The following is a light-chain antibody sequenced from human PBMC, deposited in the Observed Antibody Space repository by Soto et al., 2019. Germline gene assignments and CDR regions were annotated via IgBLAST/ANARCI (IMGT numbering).Light chain of an antibody. CDR2: GAS. V-gene: IGKV3-15*01. CDR3: QQYDNWPQT. J-gene: IGKJ1*01. Sequence: ETVLTQSPATLSVSPGERATLSCRASQSVYSYLAWYQQKPGQAPRLLIYGASSRATGIPARFSGSGSGTEFTLTISSLQSEDFAVYYCQQYDNWPQTFGQGTKVEIK. CDR1: QSVYSY.